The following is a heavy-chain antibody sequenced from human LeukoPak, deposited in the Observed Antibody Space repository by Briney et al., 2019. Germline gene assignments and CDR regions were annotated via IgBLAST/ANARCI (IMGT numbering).Heavy chain of an antibody. CDR2: IYHSGKT. CDR1: GGTFSGYY. Sequence: PSETLSLTCGVSGGTFSGYYWSWIRQPPGKGLEWIGEIYHSGKTNYNPTLKSRVTISVDASKRELSLRLNSVTAADAAVYYCARGNNFRFDYWGQETLVTVSS. CDR3: ARGNNFRFDY. V-gene: IGHV4-34*01. D-gene: IGHD5-24*01. J-gene: IGHJ4*02.